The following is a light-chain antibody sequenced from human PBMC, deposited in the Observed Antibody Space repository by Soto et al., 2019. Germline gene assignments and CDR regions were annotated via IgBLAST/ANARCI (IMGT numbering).Light chain of an antibody. Sequence: EIVLTQSPGTLSLSPGERATLSCRASQSVGGNFLAWYQQKPGQAPRLLIYGASTRATGIPDRFSGSGSGTDFPLTISRLEPEDFAVYHCQQYTNSPEWTFGQGTKVEIK. V-gene: IGKV3-20*01. CDR1: QSVGGNF. CDR2: GAS. J-gene: IGKJ1*01. CDR3: QQYTNSPEWT.